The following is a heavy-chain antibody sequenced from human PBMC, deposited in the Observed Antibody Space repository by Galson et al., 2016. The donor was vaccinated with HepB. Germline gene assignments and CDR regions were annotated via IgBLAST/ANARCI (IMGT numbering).Heavy chain of an antibody. CDR1: GFPFNNYG. J-gene: IGHJ6*04. Sequence: SLRLSCAASGFPFNNYGMPWVRQAPGKGLEVVSSISRSGDSTDYADSVKGRFILSRDNTKNTLSLQMNSLRAEDTAVYYCVQGSTAPAAWGKGTTVTVSS. D-gene: IGHD2-2*01. CDR3: VQGSTAPAA. V-gene: IGHV3-23*01. CDR2: ISRSGDST.